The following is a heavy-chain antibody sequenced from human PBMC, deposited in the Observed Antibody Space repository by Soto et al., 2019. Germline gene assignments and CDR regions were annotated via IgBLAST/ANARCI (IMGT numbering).Heavy chain of an antibody. CDR3: AREGPAPYSYNGMDV. CDR2: ISAYNGNT. J-gene: IGHJ6*02. V-gene: IGHV1-18*01. CDR1: GSSFTTYG. Sequence: QVQLVQSGGEVKKPGASVKVSCKTSGSSFTTYGISWVRQAPGQGLEWMGWISAYNGNTNYAQKLQGRVTMTTDTSTSTAYMELRSLRSDDTAVYYCAREGPAPYSYNGMDVWGQGSTVTFSS.